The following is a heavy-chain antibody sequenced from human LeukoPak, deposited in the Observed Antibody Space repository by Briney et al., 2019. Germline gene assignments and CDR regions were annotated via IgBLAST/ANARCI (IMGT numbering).Heavy chain of an antibody. Sequence: SETLSLTCTVSGGSISTNFWSWIRQPPGKGLEWIGYMFHSGSTNYNPSLKSRITISVDTSKNQFSLKLSSVTAADTAVYYCARDCSSTSCPHPYYYYGMDVWGQGTTVTVSS. J-gene: IGHJ6*02. CDR2: MFHSGST. V-gene: IGHV4-59*01. CDR1: GGSISTNF. CDR3: ARDCSSTSCPHPYYYYGMDV. D-gene: IGHD2-2*01.